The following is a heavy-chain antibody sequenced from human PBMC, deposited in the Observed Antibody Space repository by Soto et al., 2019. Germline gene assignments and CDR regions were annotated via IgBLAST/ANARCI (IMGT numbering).Heavy chain of an antibody. CDR1: GFSFSDFS. CDR2: IATSERDI. CDR3: VRDTTLDN. Sequence: EVQLVESGGGLVRPGESLRLSCAASGFSFSDFSMHWVRQAPGKGPEWIASIATSERDIYYADSVRGRFTISRDNAKNSVFLQMNSLRPEDTALYYCVRDTTLDNWGQGTLVTVSS. J-gene: IGHJ4*02. V-gene: IGHV3-21*02.